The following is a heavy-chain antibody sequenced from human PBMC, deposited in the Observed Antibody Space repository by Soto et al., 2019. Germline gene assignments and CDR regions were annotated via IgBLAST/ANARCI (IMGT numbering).Heavy chain of an antibody. Sequence: QVQLVESGGGVVQPGRSLRLSCAASGFTFSSYGMHWVRQAPGKGLEWVAVISYDGSNKYYADSVKGRFTISRDNSKNTLYLQMNSRRAEDTAVYYCAKDGGYCSSTSCYLRYYYYGMDVWGQGTTVTVSS. CDR2: ISYDGSNK. CDR3: AKDGGYCSSTSCYLRYYYYGMDV. V-gene: IGHV3-30*18. J-gene: IGHJ6*02. D-gene: IGHD2-2*01. CDR1: GFTFSSYG.